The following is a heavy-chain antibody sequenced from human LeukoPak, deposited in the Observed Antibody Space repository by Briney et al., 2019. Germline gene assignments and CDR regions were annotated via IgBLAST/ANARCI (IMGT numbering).Heavy chain of an antibody. Sequence: PGGTLRLSCAASGFTFSFYGMNWVRQAPGKGLEWVSGITGAGHTYYADSVQGRFTIYRDNSKNTLYLQMNRLGVEDTAIYYCVQDWAWGAFGYWGQGTLVTVSS. CDR2: ITGAGHT. V-gene: IGHV3-23*01. CDR3: VQDWAWGAFGY. D-gene: IGHD7-27*01. CDR1: GFTFSFYG. J-gene: IGHJ4*02.